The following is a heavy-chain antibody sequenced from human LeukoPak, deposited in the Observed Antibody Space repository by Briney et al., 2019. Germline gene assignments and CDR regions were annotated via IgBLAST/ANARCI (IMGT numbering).Heavy chain of an antibody. CDR2: IYYSGST. CDR1: GGSISSSSYY. J-gene: IGHJ4*02. CDR3: ARVGGSYYVDFDY. Sequence: SETLSLTCTVSGGSISSSSYYWGWIRQPPGKGLEWIGSIYYSGSTYYNPSLKSRVTISVDTSKNQFSLKLSSVTAADTAVYYCARVGGSYYVDFDYWGQGTLVTVSS. D-gene: IGHD1-26*01. V-gene: IGHV4-39*07.